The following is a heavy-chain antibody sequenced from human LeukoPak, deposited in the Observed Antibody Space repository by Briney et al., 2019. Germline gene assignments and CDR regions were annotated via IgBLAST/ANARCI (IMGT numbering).Heavy chain of an antibody. J-gene: IGHJ5*02. V-gene: IGHV4-39*01. CDR3: ARRNGHTWDVGNWFDP. CDR2: ISYNGIT. CDR1: GDSLRTNNYF. D-gene: IGHD5-24*01. Sequence: KPSETLSLTCSLSGDSLRTNNYFWAWIRQPPGMGLEWIGSISYNGITYYNPFLTSRAVVSVDTSKNQFSLNLNSVTAADTAVYYCARRNGHTWDVGNWFDPWGQGTLVTVSS.